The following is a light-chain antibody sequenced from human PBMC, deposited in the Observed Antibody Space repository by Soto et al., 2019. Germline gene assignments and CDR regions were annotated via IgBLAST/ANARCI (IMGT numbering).Light chain of an antibody. V-gene: IGLV1-47*01. CDR2: RNN. CDR3: AAWDDRLFYV. CDR1: SSNIGSNY. Sequence: QSVLTQPPSASGTPGQRVTISCSGSSSNIGSNYVYWYQQLPGTAPKLLIYRNNQRPSGVPDRFSGSKSGTSASLAISGLRSEDEADYYCAAWDDRLFYVFGTGTKLTVL. J-gene: IGLJ1*01.